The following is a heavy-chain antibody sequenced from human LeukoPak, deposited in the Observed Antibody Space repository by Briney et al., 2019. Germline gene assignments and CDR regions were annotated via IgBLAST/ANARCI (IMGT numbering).Heavy chain of an antibody. D-gene: IGHD3-10*01. Sequence: PSETLSLACTVSGGSISSSSYYWGWIRQPPGKGLEWIGSIYYSGSTYYNPSLKSRVTISVDTSKNQFSLKLSSVTAADTAVYYCARRTSYYYGSGSYYNEYWGQGTLVTVSS. V-gene: IGHV4-39*01. CDR1: GGSISSSSYY. CDR3: ARRTSYYYGSGSYYNEY. J-gene: IGHJ4*02. CDR2: IYYSGST.